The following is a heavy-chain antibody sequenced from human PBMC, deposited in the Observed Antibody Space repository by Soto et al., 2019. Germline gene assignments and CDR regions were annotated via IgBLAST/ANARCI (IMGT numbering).Heavy chain of an antibody. Sequence: QVQLVESGGGVVQPGRSLRLSCAASGFTFSSYAMHWVRQAPGKGLEWVAVISYDGSNKYYADSVKGRFTISRDNSKNTLYLQMNSLRAEDTAVYYCARDRPPSGSYPFDSWGQGTLVTVSS. CDR2: ISYDGSNK. CDR3: ARDRPPSGSYPFDS. D-gene: IGHD1-26*01. J-gene: IGHJ4*02. CDR1: GFTFSSYA. V-gene: IGHV3-30-3*01.